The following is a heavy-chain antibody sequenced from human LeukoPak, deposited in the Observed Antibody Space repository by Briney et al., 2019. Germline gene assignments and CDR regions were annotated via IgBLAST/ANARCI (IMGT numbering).Heavy chain of an antibody. CDR1: GFTFSSYA. CDR3: ARGRGSGYYYYAFDI. J-gene: IGHJ3*02. CDR2: ISYDGSNK. V-gene: IGHV3-30*04. D-gene: IGHD3-22*01. Sequence: GGSLRLSCAASGFTFSSYAMHWVRQAPGNGLEWVAVISYDGSNKYYADSVKGRFTISRDNSKNTLYLQMNSLRAEDTAVYYCARGRGSGYYYYAFDIWGQGTMVTVSS.